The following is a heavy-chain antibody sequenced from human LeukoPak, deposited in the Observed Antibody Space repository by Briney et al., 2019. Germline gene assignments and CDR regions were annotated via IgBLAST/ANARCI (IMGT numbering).Heavy chain of an antibody. CDR2: IYPRDGST. CDR3: ARDSPKLYSSGWYSANAFDI. Sequence: ASVTVSCTASGYTFTSNYIHWVRQAPGQGLEWMGMIYPRDGSTNYAQKFQGRVTMTRDTSISTAYMELSRLRSDDTAVYYCARDSPKLYSSGWYSANAFDIWGQGTMVTVSS. CDR1: GYTFTSNY. V-gene: IGHV1-2*02. D-gene: IGHD6-19*01. J-gene: IGHJ3*02.